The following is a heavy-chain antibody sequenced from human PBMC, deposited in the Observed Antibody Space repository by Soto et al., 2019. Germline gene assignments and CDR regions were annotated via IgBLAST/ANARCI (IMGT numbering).Heavy chain of an antibody. Sequence: CGALSRSCVTSGITYMNHAMTWVRQDSGKGLEWVSGISGSGTMKYYANSVRGHFIISRENAKNTLHLQMDNLRVEDTAVYYCAKEAQENEQVPIPGDNWGQGTLVT. D-gene: IGHD2-2*02. CDR3: AKEAQENEQVPIPGDN. V-gene: IGHV3-23*01. CDR2: ISGSGTMK. J-gene: IGHJ4*02. CDR1: GITYMNHA.